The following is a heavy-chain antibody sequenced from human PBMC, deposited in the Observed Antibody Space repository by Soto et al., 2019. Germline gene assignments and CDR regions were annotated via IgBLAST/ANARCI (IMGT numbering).Heavy chain of an antibody. Sequence: IRKAPGRGLQWVSALTGSGGTTYYADSVKGRFTISRDNSKNTLYLQMNSLRAEDTAVYYFAKADYYGSGSYIFDYWGQRTLGSVSS. CDR3: AKADYYGSGSYIFDY. V-gene: IGHV3-23*01. J-gene: IGHJ4*02. D-gene: IGHD3-10*01. CDR2: LTGSGGTT.